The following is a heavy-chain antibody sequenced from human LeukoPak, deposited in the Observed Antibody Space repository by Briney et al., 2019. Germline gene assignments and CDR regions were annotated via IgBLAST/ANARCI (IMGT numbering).Heavy chain of an antibody. J-gene: IGHJ4*02. D-gene: IGHD2-21*02. V-gene: IGHV4-59*01. Sequence: SETLSLTCAVSGVSMTSYYWSWIRQVPGTGLEWIGYMYNSETTNYSPSLKRRVTISVDRSKNQFSLNLTSVTAADSAVYYCASYCGGDCGLDYWGQGILVTVSS. CDR1: GVSMTSYY. CDR3: ASYCGGDCGLDY. CDR2: MYNSETT.